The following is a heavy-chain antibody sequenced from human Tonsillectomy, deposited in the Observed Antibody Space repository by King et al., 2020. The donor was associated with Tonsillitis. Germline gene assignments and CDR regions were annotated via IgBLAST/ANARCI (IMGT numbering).Heavy chain of an antibody. J-gene: IGHJ4*02. CDR2: IIPVLGTS. CDR1: GGTFRSYV. D-gene: IGHD1-14*01. V-gene: IGHV1-69*01. Sequence: QVQLVQSGAEVKEPGSSLKVSCKASGGTFRSYVLTWVRQAPGQGLEWMGGIIPVLGTSNYEQKFQGRVTITADESSTTDYMELSTLRSEDTAVYFCARQITYYYDNWGQGTLVTVSS. CDR3: ARQITYYYDN.